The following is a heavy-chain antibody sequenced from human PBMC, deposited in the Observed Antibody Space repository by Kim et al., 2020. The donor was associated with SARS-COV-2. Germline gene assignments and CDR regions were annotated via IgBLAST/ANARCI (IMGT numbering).Heavy chain of an antibody. D-gene: IGHD3-10*01. CDR3: TKDRYDYGSGTFKGNWFDP. CDR2: ISGTGMNT. Sequence: GGSLRLSCAASGFSFDDYAMHWVRQVPGQGLEWVSLISGTGMNTYYADSVKGRFTISRDNNKNSLYLQMNSLRSDDTALYYCTKDRYDYGSGTFKGNWFDPWGQGTQVTVSS. V-gene: IGHV3-43*02. J-gene: IGHJ5*02. CDR1: GFSFDDYA.